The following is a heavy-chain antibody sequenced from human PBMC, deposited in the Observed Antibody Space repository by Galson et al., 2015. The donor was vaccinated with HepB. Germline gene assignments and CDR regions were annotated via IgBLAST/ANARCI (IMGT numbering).Heavy chain of an antibody. Sequence: SLRLSCAASGFTFSSFWMTWVRQAPGKGLEWVANIKQDGSKKYYVDSVKGRFTISRDNAKNSLYLQMNSLRAEDTAVYYCARDPDLSFLCSGTTCYNALFDPWGQGALVTVSS. J-gene: IGHJ5*02. CDR3: ARDPDLSFLCSGTTCYNALFDP. V-gene: IGHV3-7*01. CDR2: IKQDGSKK. D-gene: IGHD2-2*02. CDR1: GFTFSSFW.